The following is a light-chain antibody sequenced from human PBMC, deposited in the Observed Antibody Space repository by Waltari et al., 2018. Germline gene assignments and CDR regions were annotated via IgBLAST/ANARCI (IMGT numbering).Light chain of an antibody. V-gene: IGKV3-11*01. J-gene: IGKJ1*01. CDR3: LQRSLWPWT. Sequence: IVLTQSPATLSLSPGERATLSCRASPTVSTYLAWFQQKPGQAPRPLIYDASNRAPGIPARFSGSGSGTDFSLTISSLEPEDFAVYYCLQRSLWPWTFGQGTKVAVK. CDR2: DAS. CDR1: PTVSTY.